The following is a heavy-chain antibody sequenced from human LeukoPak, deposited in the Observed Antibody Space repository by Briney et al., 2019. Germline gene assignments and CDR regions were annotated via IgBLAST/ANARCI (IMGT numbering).Heavy chain of an antibody. D-gene: IGHD5-12*01. J-gene: IGHJ4*02. Sequence: PSVKVSCKASGGTFSSYAISWVRQSPGQGLEWMGGIIPIFGTANYAQKFQGRVTITADESKSTAYMELSSLGSEDTAVYYCARRGPGLYSGYDLYFDYWGQGTLVTVSS. V-gene: IGHV1-69*01. CDR3: ARRGPGLYSGYDLYFDY. CDR1: GGTFSSYA. CDR2: IIPIFGTA.